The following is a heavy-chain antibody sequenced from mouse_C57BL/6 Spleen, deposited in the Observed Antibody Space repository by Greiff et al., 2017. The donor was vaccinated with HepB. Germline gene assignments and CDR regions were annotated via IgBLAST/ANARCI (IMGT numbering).Heavy chain of an antibody. CDR2: INPGSGGT. Sequence: VQLQQSGAELVRPGTSVKVSCKASGYAFTNYLIEWVKQRPGQGLEWIGVINPGSGGTNYNEKFKGKATLTADKSSSTAYMQLSSLTSEDSAVYCGARDGSRENAMDYWGQGTSVTVSS. J-gene: IGHJ4*01. V-gene: IGHV1-54*01. CDR1: GYAFTNYL. CDR3: ARDGSRENAMDY. D-gene: IGHD1-1*01.